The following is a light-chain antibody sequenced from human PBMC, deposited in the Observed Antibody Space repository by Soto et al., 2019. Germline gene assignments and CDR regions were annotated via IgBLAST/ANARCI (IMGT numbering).Light chain of an antibody. CDR3: QQYGSSPVT. Sequence: EIVLTQSPGTLSLSPVERATLSCRASQSVSSSYLAWYQQKPGQAPRLLIYGASSRATGIPDRFSGSGSGTDFTLTISRLEPEDFAVYYCQQYGSSPVTFGQGTKVDI. J-gene: IGKJ1*01. CDR2: GAS. V-gene: IGKV3-20*01. CDR1: QSVSSSY.